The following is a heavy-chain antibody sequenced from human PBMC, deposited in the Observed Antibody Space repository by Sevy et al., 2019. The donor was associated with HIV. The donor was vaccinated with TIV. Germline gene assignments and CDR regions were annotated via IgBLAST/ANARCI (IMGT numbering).Heavy chain of an antibody. CDR2: IHGGDDTT. V-gene: IGHV3-23*01. CDR1: GFGLNGNA. Sequence: GGSLRLSCAASGFGLNGNAMSWVRQAPGKGLEWVAAIHGGDDTTHYGDSVKGRFTISRESFKNTLYLQMDSLGVEDTAVYYCAKDILGWAFDYWGHGTLVTVSS. J-gene: IGHJ4*01. D-gene: IGHD2-15*01. CDR3: AKDILGWAFDY.